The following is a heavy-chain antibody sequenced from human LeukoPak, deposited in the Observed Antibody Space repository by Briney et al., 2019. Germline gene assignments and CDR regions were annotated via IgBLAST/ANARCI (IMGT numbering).Heavy chain of an antibody. CDR3: ASSPLISSGWLGFDY. J-gene: IGHJ4*02. D-gene: IGHD6-19*01. CDR1: GGSISSYY. CDR2: IYYSGST. V-gene: IGHV4-59*01. Sequence: SETLSLTCRVSGGSISSYYWSWIRQPPGKGLEWIGYIYYSGSTNHHPSLKSRVTISVDTSKNQFSLRLSSVTAADTAVYYCASSPLISSGWLGFDYWGQGNLVTVSS.